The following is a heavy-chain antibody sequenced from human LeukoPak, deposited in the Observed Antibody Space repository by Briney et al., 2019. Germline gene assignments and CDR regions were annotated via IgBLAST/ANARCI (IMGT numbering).Heavy chain of an antibody. Sequence: SETLSLTCAVYGAPFSGYWWYWIRQPPGKGLEWIGEINHSRITNYNPSLKSRVSISVDTSKNQFSLKLSSVTASDRAVYYCATTSGHWGQGTLVTVSS. CDR2: INHSRIT. CDR3: ATTSGH. CDR1: GAPFSGYW. V-gene: IGHV4-34*01. J-gene: IGHJ4*02.